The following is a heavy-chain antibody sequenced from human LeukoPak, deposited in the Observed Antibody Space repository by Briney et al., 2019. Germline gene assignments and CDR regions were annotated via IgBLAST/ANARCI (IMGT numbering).Heavy chain of an antibody. CDR2: MNPSGST. V-gene: IGHV4-34*01. CDR3: ARGRQDVTMIVVIMTAVSYYLDV. Sequence: SETLSLTCPVYGGSFSGYYWTWIRHTPEKGLEWIGEMNPSGSTNYNPSLKSRVPISVDQTKNQFTLILSSVTAADTAVYYCARGRQDVTMIVVIMTAVSYYLDVWGKGTTVTVS. CDR1: GGSFSGYY. J-gene: IGHJ6*03. D-gene: IGHD3-22*01.